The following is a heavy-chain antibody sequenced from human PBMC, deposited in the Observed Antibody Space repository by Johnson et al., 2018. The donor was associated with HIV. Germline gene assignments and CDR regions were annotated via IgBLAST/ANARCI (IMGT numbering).Heavy chain of an antibody. Sequence: QMMLVESGGGVVQPGRSLRLSCAASGFTFSSYAMHWVRQAPGKGLEWAAVISFDGSNKYYADSAKGRFTISSNNSKNTLYLQMNSLRTEDTAVYYCARAIEGDAFDIWGQGTMVTVSS. CDR3: ARAIEGDAFDI. CDR2: ISFDGSNK. V-gene: IGHV3-30-3*01. J-gene: IGHJ3*02. D-gene: IGHD3-22*01. CDR1: GFTFSSYA.